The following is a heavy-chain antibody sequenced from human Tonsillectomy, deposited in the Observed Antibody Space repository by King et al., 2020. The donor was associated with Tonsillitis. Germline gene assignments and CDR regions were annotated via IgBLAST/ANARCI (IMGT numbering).Heavy chain of an antibody. CDR3: ARFRRLVVPGAIQVGWFDP. CDR1: GGSISSGGYY. D-gene: IGHD2-2*02. J-gene: IGHJ5*02. Sequence: LQLQESGPGLVKPSQTLSLTCIVSGGSISSGGYYWSWIRQHPGEGLEWIGSISDSGITYNNPSLKSRVTISVDTSKNQFSLKLSSVTAADTAVFFCARFRRLVVPGAIQVGWFDPWGQGTLAT. CDR2: ISDSGIT. V-gene: IGHV4-31*03.